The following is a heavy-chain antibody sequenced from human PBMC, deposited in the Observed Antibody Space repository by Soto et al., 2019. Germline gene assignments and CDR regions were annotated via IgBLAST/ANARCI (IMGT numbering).Heavy chain of an antibody. CDR2: IYSGGST. CDR1: GFTVSTNY. V-gene: IGHV3-53*01. D-gene: IGHD3-22*01. J-gene: IGHJ4*02. Sequence: GGSLRLSCAASGFTVSTNYMNWVRQAPGKGLEWVSVIYSGGSTNYADSVKGRFTISRDNSKNTLYLQMNSLRAEDTAVYYCAKGAYYYDSSVYYGYWGQGTLVTVSS. CDR3: AKGAYYYDSSVYYGY.